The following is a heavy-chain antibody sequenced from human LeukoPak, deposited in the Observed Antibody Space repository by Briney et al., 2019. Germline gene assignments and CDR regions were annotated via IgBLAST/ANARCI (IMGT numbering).Heavy chain of an antibody. CDR3: AKGGLDDAFDI. V-gene: IGHV3-9*03. Sequence: PGRFLRLSCAASGFTFDDYAMHWVRQAPGKGLEWVSGISWNSGSIGYADSVKGRFTISRDNAKNSLYLQMNSLRAEDMAMYYCAKGGLDDAFDIWGQGTMATVSS. D-gene: IGHD3-16*01. CDR1: GFTFDDYA. J-gene: IGHJ3*02. CDR2: ISWNSGSI.